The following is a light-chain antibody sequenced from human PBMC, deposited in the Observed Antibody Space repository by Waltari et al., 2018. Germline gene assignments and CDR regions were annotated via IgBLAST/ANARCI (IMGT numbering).Light chain of an antibody. CDR2: WAS. Sequence: DIVMTQSPHSLAVSVGERATITCKSSQSLLYSSNNKNYLAWYQQKPGQPPKLLIYWASTREFGVPDRFSGSGSGTDFTLTISSLQAEDGAVYYCQQYYSTSPLTFGGGTKVEIK. J-gene: IGKJ4*01. V-gene: IGKV4-1*01. CDR1: QSLLYSSNNKNY. CDR3: QQYYSTSPLT.